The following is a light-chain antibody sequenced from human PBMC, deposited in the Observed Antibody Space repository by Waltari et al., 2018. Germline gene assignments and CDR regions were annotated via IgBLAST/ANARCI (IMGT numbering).Light chain of an antibody. V-gene: IGKV4-1*01. Sequence: DIVMTQSPDSLAVSLGERATINRKPSQNILYSSNSKNYLAWYQHKPGQPPKLLIYWASTRESGVPDRFSGSGSETDFTLTISSLQAEDVAVYYCQQYYSIPYTFGQGTKLEIK. CDR3: QQYYSIPYT. CDR1: QNILYSSNSKNY. CDR2: WAS. J-gene: IGKJ2*01.